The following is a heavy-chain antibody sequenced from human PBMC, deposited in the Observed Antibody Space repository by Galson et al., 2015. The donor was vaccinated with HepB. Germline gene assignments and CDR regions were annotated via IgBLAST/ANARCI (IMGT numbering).Heavy chain of an antibody. D-gene: IGHD1-14*01. CDR1: GFTFSDHY. CDR2: SKTKAKRYTT. J-gene: IGHJ4*02. Sequence: LSCAASGFTFSDHYMDWVRQAPGKGLEWVGRSKTKAKRYTTEYAASVQGRFTISRDDSESSVFLQMNSMKTEDTAVYFCTRVLMTTKHPLDYWGQGSLVTVSS. V-gene: IGHV3-72*01. CDR3: TRVLMTTKHPLDY.